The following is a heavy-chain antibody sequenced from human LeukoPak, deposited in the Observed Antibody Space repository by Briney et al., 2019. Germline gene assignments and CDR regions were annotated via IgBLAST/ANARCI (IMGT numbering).Heavy chain of an antibody. V-gene: IGHV4-34*01. CDR3: ARENDGYNDY. D-gene: IGHD5-24*01. CDR2: INHSGST. Sequence: PSETLSLTCAVYGGSFSGYYWSWIRQPPGKGLEWIGEINHSGSTNYNPSLKSRVTISVDTSKNQLSLKLSSVTAADTAVYYCARENDGYNDYWGQGTLVTVSS. CDR1: GGSFSGYY. J-gene: IGHJ4*02.